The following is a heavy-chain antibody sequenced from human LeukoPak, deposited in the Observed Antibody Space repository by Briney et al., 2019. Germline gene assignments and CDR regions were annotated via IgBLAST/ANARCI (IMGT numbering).Heavy chain of an antibody. D-gene: IGHD4-11*01. CDR2: IIPMFGTA. CDR3: AREGSKNYYYYYYMDV. Sequence: ASVKVSCKASGGTFRNYAINWVRQAPGQGLEWMGRIIPMFGTANYAQKFQGRVTITADKSTSTAYMELSSLKSEDTAVYYCAREGSKNYYYYYYMDVRGKGTTVTVSS. J-gene: IGHJ6*03. V-gene: IGHV1-69*06. CDR1: GGTFRNYA.